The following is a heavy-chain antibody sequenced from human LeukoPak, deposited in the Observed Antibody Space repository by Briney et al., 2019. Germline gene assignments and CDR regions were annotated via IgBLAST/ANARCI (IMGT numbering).Heavy chain of an antibody. CDR2: ISYDGSNK. Sequence: GGSLRLSCAASGFTLSSYAMHWVRQAPGKGLEWVAVISYDGSNKYYADSVKGRFTISRDNSKNTLYLQMNSLRAEDTAVYYCARIETTVTSDYWGQGTLVTVSS. D-gene: IGHD4-17*01. V-gene: IGHV3-30-3*01. J-gene: IGHJ4*02. CDR1: GFTLSSYA. CDR3: ARIETTVTSDY.